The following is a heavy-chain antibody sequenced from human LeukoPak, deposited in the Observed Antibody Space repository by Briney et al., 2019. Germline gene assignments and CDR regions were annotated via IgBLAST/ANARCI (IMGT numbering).Heavy chain of an antibody. CDR1: GGSISSYY. V-gene: IGHV4-59*01. CDR3: ASGIAVAGTRGDY. Sequence: SETLSLTCTVSGGSISSYYWSWIRQPPGKGLEWIGYIYYSGSTNYNPSLKSRVTISVDTSKNQYSLKLSSVTAADTAVYYCASGIAVAGTRGDYWGQGTLVTVSS. J-gene: IGHJ4*02. CDR2: IYYSGST. D-gene: IGHD6-19*01.